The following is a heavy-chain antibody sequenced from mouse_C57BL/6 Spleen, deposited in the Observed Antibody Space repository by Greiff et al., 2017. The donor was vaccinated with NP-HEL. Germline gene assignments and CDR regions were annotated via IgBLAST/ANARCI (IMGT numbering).Heavy chain of an antibody. V-gene: IGHV1-26*01. CDR3: ARADYGRGPLYAMDY. J-gene: IGHJ4*01. D-gene: IGHD1-1*01. CDR1: GYTFTDYY. Sequence: EVQLQQSGPELVKPGASVKISCKASGYTFTDYYMNWVKQSHGKSLEWIGDINPNNGGTSYNQKFKGKATLTVDKSSSTAYMELRSLTSEDSAVYYGARADYGRGPLYAMDYWGQGTSVTVSS. CDR2: INPNNGGT.